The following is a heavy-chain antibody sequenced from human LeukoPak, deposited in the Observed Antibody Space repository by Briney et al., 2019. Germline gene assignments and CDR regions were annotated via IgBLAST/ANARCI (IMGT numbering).Heavy chain of an antibody. CDR3: ARARVPTVATPNWFDP. CDR2: IYHSGST. D-gene: IGHD4-23*01. Sequence: SETLFLTFTISGYSICSGYYWAWLRQPPGKGLEWIGGIYHSGSTYYNPALKSLVPISVDPSNIQFSLKLSPVTAADTAVYYCARARVPTVATPNWFDPWGQGTLVTVSS. V-gene: IGHV4-38-2*02. J-gene: IGHJ5*02. CDR1: GYSICSGYY.